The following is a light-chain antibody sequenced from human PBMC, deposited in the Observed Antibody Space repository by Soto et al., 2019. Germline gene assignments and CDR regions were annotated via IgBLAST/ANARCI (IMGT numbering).Light chain of an antibody. J-gene: IGKJ2*01. CDR1: QSISNY. V-gene: IGKV1-39*01. Sequence: DIQMTQSPSSLSAFVGDRVTVTCRASQSISNYLSWFQQKPGQAPKLLIYAASTLQKGVPSRFSGSGSGADFTLTISNLQPDDFATYYCHQTFFAPYTFGQGTKLEIK. CDR2: AAS. CDR3: HQTFFAPYT.